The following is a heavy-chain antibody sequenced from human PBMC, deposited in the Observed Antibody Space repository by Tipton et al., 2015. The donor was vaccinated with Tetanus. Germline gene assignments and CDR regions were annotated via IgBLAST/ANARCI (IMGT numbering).Heavy chain of an antibody. Sequence: TLSLTCTVSGGSISSHYWSWIRQPAGKGLEWIGRIYNNGNTNYSPSLESRVTMSVDPSKNQVSLKLSSVTAADTAVYYCARAGGGSWGNFDYWGQGTLVTVSS. D-gene: IGHD6-13*01. V-gene: IGHV4-4*07. J-gene: IGHJ4*02. CDR2: IYNNGNT. CDR3: ARAGGGSWGNFDY. CDR1: GGSISSHY.